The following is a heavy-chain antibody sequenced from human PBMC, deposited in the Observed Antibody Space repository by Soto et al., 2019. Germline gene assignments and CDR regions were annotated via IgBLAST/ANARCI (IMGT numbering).Heavy chain of an antibody. Sequence: PWGSLRLSCAASGLRFITYDILLCRHSPFKWVEWVSGLSGSCSGTYYADSVKGRFTISRDNSKNTLYVQMNSLSAEDRAVYYCVRQAKLTTVTANVGYYYGLDVWGQGTTVTVS. D-gene: IGHD4-4*01. CDR1: GLRFITYD. J-gene: IGHJ6*02. CDR2: LSGSCSGT. V-gene: IGHV3-23*01. CDR3: VRQAKLTTVTANVGYYYGLDV.